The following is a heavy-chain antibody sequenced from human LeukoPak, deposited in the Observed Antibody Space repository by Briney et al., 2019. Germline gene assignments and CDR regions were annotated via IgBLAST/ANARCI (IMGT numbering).Heavy chain of an antibody. J-gene: IGHJ4*02. CDR2: IRYDGSNK. V-gene: IGHV3-30*02. CDR1: GFTFSSYG. D-gene: IGHD4-17*01. Sequence: GGSLRLSCAASGFTFSSYGMHWVRQAPGKGLEWVAFIRYDGSNKYYADSVKGRFTISRDNSKNTLYLQMNSLRAEDTAVYYCAGDPRTVTTVPYWGQGTLVTVSS. CDR3: AGDPRTVTTVPY.